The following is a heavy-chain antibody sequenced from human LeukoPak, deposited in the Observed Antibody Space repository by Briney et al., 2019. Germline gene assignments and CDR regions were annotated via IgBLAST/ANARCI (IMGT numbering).Heavy chain of an antibody. V-gene: IGHV3-53*01. CDR2: IYRDGST. D-gene: IGHD6-19*01. CDR1: GFTFSSYS. Sequence: GGSLRLSCAASGFTFSSYSMNWVRQAPGKGLEWVSSIYRDGSTYYVDFVKGRFTISRDNLKNTLYLQMNSLRAEDTAVYYCVRSEQWTGYFDYWGQGTLVTVSS. J-gene: IGHJ4*02. CDR3: VRSEQWTGYFDY.